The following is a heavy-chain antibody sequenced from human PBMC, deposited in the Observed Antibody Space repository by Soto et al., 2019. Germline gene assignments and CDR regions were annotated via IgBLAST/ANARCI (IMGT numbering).Heavy chain of an antibody. V-gene: IGHV4-59*01. D-gene: IGHD1-1*01. CDR3: ARGGGYNWNNWFDP. Sequence: PSETLSLTCTVPSGSISSYYWSWIRQPPGKGLEWIGYIYYSGSTNYNPSLKSRVTISVDTSKNQFSLKLSSVTAADTAVYYCARGGGYNWNNWFDPWGQGTLVTVSS. J-gene: IGHJ5*02. CDR1: SGSISSYY. CDR2: IYYSGST.